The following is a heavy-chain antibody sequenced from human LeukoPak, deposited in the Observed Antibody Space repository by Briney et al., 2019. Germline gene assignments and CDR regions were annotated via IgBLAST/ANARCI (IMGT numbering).Heavy chain of an antibody. J-gene: IGHJ4*02. CDR2: IRGSGIGT. CDR3: AKAQDTAMVPGW. Sequence: PGGSLRLSCAASGFTFNNYAMGWVRQAPGKGLEWVSAIRGSGIGTGYADSVKGRFTISRDNSKNTLYLQMNSLRAEDTAVYYCAKAQDTAMVPGWWGQGTLVTVSS. V-gene: IGHV3-23*01. CDR1: GFTFNNYA. D-gene: IGHD5-18*01.